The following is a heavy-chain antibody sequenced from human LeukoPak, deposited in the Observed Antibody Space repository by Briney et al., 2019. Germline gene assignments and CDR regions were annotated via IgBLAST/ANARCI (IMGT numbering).Heavy chain of an antibody. CDR1: GYTFTSNX. V-gene: IGHV1-46*01. Sequence: ASVXVSCKASGYTFTSNXIHWVRXAPGQGLEWMGMIYPRDGSTSYAQKFQGRVTVTRDTSTSTVHMELSGLRSEDTAVYYCARDQEGFDYWGQGTLVTVSS. J-gene: IGHJ4*02. CDR2: IYPRDGST. CDR3: ARDQEGFDY.